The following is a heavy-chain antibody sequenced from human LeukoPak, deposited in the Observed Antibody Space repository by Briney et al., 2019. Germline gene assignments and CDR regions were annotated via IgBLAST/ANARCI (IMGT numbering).Heavy chain of an antibody. J-gene: IGHJ4*02. V-gene: IGHV3-74*01. D-gene: IGHD1-26*01. CDR1: GFTLRSYW. CDR2: ISSDGSGT. Sequence: GGSLRLSCAASGFTLRSYWMHWVRQAPGKGLVWVSRISSDGSGTTYADSVKGRFTISRDNAKNTLYLQMNSLRAEDTAVYYCAKDLGGTYYPFDYWGQGTLVTVSS. CDR3: AKDLGGTYYPFDY.